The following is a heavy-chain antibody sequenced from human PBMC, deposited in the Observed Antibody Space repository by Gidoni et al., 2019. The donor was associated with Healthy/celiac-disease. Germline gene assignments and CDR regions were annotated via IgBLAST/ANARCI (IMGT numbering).Heavy chain of an antibody. Sequence: EVQLVESGGGLVQPGRSLRLSCAASGFTFDYYAMHWVRQAPGKGLEWVSGISLNSGSIGYADSVKGRFTISRDNAKNSLYLQMNSLRAEDTALYDCAKGPGGYSYGTPFDYWGQGTLVTVSS. CDR1: GFTFDYYA. J-gene: IGHJ4*02. V-gene: IGHV3-9*01. D-gene: IGHD5-18*01. CDR3: AKGPGGYSYGTPFDY. CDR2: ISLNSGSI.